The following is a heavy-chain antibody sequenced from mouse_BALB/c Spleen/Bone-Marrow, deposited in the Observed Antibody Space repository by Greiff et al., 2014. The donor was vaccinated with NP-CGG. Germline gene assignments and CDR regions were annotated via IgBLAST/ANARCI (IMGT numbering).Heavy chain of an antibody. CDR2: INSGGVNT. D-gene: IGHD4-1*01. J-gene: IGHJ4*01. V-gene: IGHV5-6*02. Sequence: VKLVESGGDLVKPGGSLKLSCAASGFTFSSYGMSWVRQTPDKRLEWVATINSGGVNTYYIDSVKGRFTISRDNAKNTLYLQMSSLKSEDTAMYHCARRGNWDGRAAMDYWGQGTSVTVSS. CDR1: GFTFSSYG. CDR3: ARRGNWDGRAAMDY.